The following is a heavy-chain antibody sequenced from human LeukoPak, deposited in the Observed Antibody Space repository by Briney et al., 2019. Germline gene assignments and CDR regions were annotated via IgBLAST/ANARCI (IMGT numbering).Heavy chain of an antibody. V-gene: IGHV3-11*04. J-gene: IGHJ6*03. D-gene: IGHD1-14*01. Sequence: PGGSLRLSCAASGFTFSDYYMSWIRQAPGEGLEWVSYISSSGSTIYYADSVKGRFTISRDNAKNSLYLQMNSLRAEDTAVYYCARERPDYYYYMDVWGKGTTVTVPS. CDR1: GFTFSDYY. CDR3: ARERPDYYYYMDV. CDR2: ISSSGSTI.